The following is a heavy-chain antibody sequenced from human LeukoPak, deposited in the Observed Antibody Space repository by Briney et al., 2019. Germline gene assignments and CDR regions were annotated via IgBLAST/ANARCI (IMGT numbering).Heavy chain of an antibody. D-gene: IGHD3-10*01. CDR3: ASSMWFGMRKIDY. Sequence: GGSLRLSCAASGFTFSSYWMSWVRQAPGKGLEWVAYINQDGSEKYYVDSVKGRFTISRDNAKNSLYLQINSLRAEDTAMYYCASSMWFGMRKIDYWGQGTLVTVSS. CDR2: INQDGSEK. V-gene: IGHV3-7*03. J-gene: IGHJ4*02. CDR1: GFTFSSYW.